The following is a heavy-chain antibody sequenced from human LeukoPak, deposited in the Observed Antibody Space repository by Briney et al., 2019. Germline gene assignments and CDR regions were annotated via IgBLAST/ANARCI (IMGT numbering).Heavy chain of an antibody. CDR1: GLRVRSCW. Sequence: AGKLSRKIAAAGLRVRSCWRSWIRQAPGKGQEWVANIKQDGSEKYYVDSVKGRFTISRANAKNSLYLQMNSLRAEDTAVYYCARVRLRYFDYWGQGTLVTVSS. CDR2: IKQDGSEK. J-gene: IGHJ4*02. D-gene: IGHD5-12*01. V-gene: IGHV3-7*02. CDR3: ARVRLRYFDY.